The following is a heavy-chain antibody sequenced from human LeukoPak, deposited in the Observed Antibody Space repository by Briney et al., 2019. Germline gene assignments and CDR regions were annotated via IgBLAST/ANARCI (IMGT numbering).Heavy chain of an antibody. CDR2: IYYSGST. CDR1: GGSISSYY. Sequence: PSETLSLTCTVSGGSISSYYWSWIRQPPGKGLEWIGYIYYSGSTNYNPSLKSRVTRSVDTSKNQFSLKLSSVTAADTAVYYCARAKTMVAPYDYWGQGTLVTVSS. J-gene: IGHJ4*02. D-gene: IGHD4/OR15-4a*01. V-gene: IGHV4-59*01. CDR3: ARAKTMVAPYDY.